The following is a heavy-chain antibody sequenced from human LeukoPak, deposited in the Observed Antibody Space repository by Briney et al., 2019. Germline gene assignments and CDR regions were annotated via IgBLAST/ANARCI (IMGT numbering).Heavy chain of an antibody. CDR2: ISAYNGNT. J-gene: IGHJ4*02. V-gene: IGHV1-18*01. CDR3: ARVDPNSSGWNKFDY. Sequence: GASVKVSCKASGYTFTSYGISWVRQAPGQGLEWMGWISAYNGNTNYAQKLQGRVTMTTDTSTSTAYMELRSLGSDDTAVYYCARVDPNSSGWNKFDYWGQGTLVTVSS. CDR1: GYTFTSYG. D-gene: IGHD6-19*01.